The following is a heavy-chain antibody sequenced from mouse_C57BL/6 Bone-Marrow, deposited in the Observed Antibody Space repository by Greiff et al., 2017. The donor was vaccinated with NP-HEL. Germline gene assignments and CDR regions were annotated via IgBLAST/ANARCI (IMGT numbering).Heavy chain of an antibody. Sequence: QVHVKQPGAELVRPGTSVKLSCKASGYTFTSYWMHWVKQRPGQGLEWIGVIDPSDSYTNYNQKFKGKATLTVDTSSSTAYMQLSSLTSEDSAVYYCARHYGSWYFDVWGTGTTVTVSS. CDR1: GYTFTSYW. V-gene: IGHV1-59*01. CDR2: IDPSDSYT. D-gene: IGHD1-1*01. J-gene: IGHJ1*03. CDR3: ARHYGSWYFDV.